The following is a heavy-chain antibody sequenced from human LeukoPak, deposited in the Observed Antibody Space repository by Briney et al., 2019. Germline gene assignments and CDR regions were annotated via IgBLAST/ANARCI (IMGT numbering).Heavy chain of an antibody. CDR1: GLTFSSYG. V-gene: IGHV3-23*01. J-gene: IGHJ4*02. CDR2: ISGSGGST. D-gene: IGHD3-9*01. Sequence: PGGSLRLSCAASGLTFSSYGMSWVRQAPGKGLEWVSAISGSGGSTYYADSVKGRFTISRDNSKNTLYLQMNSLRAEDTAVYYCANYYDILTGYYNPIDYWGQGTLVTVSS. CDR3: ANYYDILTGYYNPIDY.